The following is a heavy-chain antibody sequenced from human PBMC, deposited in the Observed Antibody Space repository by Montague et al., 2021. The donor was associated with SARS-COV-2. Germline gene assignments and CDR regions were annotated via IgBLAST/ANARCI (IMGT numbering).Heavy chain of an antibody. CDR3: ARDLRWRYGYSMDV. J-gene: IGHJ6*02. V-gene: IGHV6-1*01. CDR1: GDSVSSDSAA. D-gene: IGHD3-16*01. Sequence: CAISGDSVSSDSAAWNWVRQSPSRGLEWLGRTYYRSNWYNDYAVSVKXRITIKSDTSKNQITLQLNSVTPEDTAVYYCARDLRWRYGYSMDVWGQGTTVTVSS. CDR2: TYYRSNWYN.